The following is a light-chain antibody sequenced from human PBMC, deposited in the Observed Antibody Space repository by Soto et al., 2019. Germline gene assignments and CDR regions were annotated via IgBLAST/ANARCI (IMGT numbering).Light chain of an antibody. V-gene: IGLV1-44*01. CDR2: TNN. J-gene: IGLJ1*01. CDR3: ASWDDSLNGRV. Sequence: QSVLTQPPSASGTPGQRVTISCSGSSSNIGSNTVNWYRHLPGTAPKLLIYTNNQRPSGVPDRFSGSKSGTSASLAISGLQSDDEADYYCASWDDSLNGRVFGTGTQLTVL. CDR1: SSNIGSNT.